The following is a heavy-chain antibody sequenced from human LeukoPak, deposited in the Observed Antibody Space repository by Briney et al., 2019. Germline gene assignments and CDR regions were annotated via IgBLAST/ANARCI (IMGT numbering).Heavy chain of an antibody. J-gene: IGHJ3*02. CDR3: ARPGGYTAMVYAFDI. Sequence: SETLSLTCTVSGGSISSSSYYWGWIRQPPGKGLEWIGSIYCSGSTYYNPSLKCRVTISVDTSTNQFSLKLSSVAAAATAVYYCARPGGYTAMVYAFDIWGQGTMVTVSS. V-gene: IGHV4-39*01. CDR2: IYCSGST. D-gene: IGHD5-18*01. CDR1: GGSISSSSYY.